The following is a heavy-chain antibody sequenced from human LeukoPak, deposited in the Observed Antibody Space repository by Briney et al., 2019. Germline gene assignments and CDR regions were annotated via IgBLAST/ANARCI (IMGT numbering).Heavy chain of an antibody. J-gene: IGHJ4*02. CDR3: ARIYCSSTSCYSFDY. D-gene: IGHD2-2*02. CDR1: GASFSGGSFSGYS. CDR2: ITNNGDT. V-gene: IGHV4-34*01. Sequence: SETLSLTCIVHGASFSGGSFSGYSWTWIRQPPRKGLEWIGQITNNGDTDYNPSLLSRVTISQETSRNQVSLNLRSVTAADTAVYYCARIYCSSTSCYSFDYWGQGTLVTVSS.